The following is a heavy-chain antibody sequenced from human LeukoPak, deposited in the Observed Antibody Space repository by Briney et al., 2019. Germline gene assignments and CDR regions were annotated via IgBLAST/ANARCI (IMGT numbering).Heavy chain of an antibody. D-gene: IGHD3-3*02. Sequence: QPGGSLRLSCAASGFTFSDYYMSWIRQAAGKGLEWVSSISNSGDHTFYEDSVKGRFTVSRDNSENTLYLEVSSLRVDDTAVYFCAKPADARGMFGRQAFDLWGPGTTVIVSS. CDR3: AKPADARGMFGRQAFDL. CDR1: GFTFSDYY. CDR2: ISNSGDHT. V-gene: IGHV3-23*01. J-gene: IGHJ3*01.